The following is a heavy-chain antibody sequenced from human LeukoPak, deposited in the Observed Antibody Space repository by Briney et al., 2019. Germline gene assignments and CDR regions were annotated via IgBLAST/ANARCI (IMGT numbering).Heavy chain of an antibody. CDR1: GFTFSGYG. CDR3: AKSYGDYDLDY. D-gene: IGHD4-17*01. Sequence: GSLRLSCAASGFTFSGYGMHWVRQAPGKGLEWVAVISYDGSNKYYADSVKGRFTISRDNSKNTLYLQMNSLRAEDTAVYYCAKSYGDYDLDYWGQGTLVTVSS. V-gene: IGHV3-30*18. J-gene: IGHJ4*02. CDR2: ISYDGSNK.